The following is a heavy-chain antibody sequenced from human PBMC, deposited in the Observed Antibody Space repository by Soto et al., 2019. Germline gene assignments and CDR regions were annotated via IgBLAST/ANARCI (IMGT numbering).Heavy chain of an antibody. V-gene: IGHV4-59*08. CDR3: SRHSNRNYGLYYFDY. D-gene: IGHD4-4*01. J-gene: IGHJ4*02. CDR2: IYYSGST. Sequence: QGKGLEWIGYIYYSGSTKYKSSLKSRVTISVDTSKNQFSLKVSSAAAADTAVYYCSRHSNRNYGLYYFDYWGLGALVTASS.